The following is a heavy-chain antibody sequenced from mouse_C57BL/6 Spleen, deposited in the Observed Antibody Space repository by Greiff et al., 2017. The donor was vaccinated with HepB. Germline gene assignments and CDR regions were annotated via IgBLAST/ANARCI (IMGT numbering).Heavy chain of an antibody. J-gene: IGHJ2*01. CDR2: IDPEDGET. D-gene: IGHD1-1*01. Sequence: DVKLVESGAELVKPGASVKLSCTASGFNIKDYYMHWVKQRTEQGLEWIGRIDPEDGETKYAPKFQGKATITADTSSNTAYLQLSSLTSEDTAVYYCAREYYGSSYPDYWGQGTTLTVSS. V-gene: IGHV14-2*01. CDR3: AREYYGSSYPDY. CDR1: GFNIKDYY.